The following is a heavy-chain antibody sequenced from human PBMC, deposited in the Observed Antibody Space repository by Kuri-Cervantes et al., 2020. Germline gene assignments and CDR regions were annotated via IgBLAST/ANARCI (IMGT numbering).Heavy chain of an antibody. CDR2: ISSSSSYI. D-gene: IGHD4-17*01. V-gene: IGHV3-21*01. CDR1: GFTFSSYS. CDR3: ARDYFGDYYFDY. Sequence: GESLKISCAASGFTFSSYSMNWVRQAPGKGLEWVSSISSSSSYIYYADSVKGRFTISRDNAKNSLYLQINSLRAEDTAVYYCARDYFGDYYFDYWGQGTLVTVSS. J-gene: IGHJ4*02.